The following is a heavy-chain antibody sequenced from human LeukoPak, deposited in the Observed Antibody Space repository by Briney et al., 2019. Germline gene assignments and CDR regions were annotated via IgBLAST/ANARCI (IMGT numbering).Heavy chain of an antibody. CDR2: IYSGGST. V-gene: IGHV3-66*01. J-gene: IGHJ3*02. Sequence: GGSLRLSCAASGFTVRSNYMSWVRQVPGKGLEWVSVIYSGGSTYYADSVKGRFTISRDNSKNTLYLQMGSLRAEDMAVYYCAREGRIAAAGNDAFDIWGQGTMVTVSS. CDR1: GFTVRSNY. CDR3: AREGRIAAAGNDAFDI. D-gene: IGHD6-13*01.